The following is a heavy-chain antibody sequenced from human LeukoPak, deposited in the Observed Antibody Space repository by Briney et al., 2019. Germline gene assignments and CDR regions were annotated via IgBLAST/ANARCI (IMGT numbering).Heavy chain of an antibody. Sequence: GGSLRLSCAASGFTFSSYWMSWVRQAPGKGLEWVANIKQDGSEKYYVDSVKGRFTISRDNAKNSLYLQMNSLRAEDTAVYYCARGVRVVPAAAYYFDYWGQGTLVTVSS. V-gene: IGHV3-7*01. CDR3: ARGVRVVPAAAYYFDY. CDR1: GFTFSSYW. J-gene: IGHJ4*02. D-gene: IGHD2-2*01. CDR2: IKQDGSEK.